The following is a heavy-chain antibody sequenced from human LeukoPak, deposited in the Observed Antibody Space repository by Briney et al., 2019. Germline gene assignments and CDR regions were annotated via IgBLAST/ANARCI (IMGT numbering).Heavy chain of an antibody. CDR1: GASIHDDH. J-gene: IGHJ1*01. CDR2: VYYRGSA. D-gene: IGHD2-2*01. CDR3: GRNFEASSTWYIQY. V-gene: IGHV4-59*12. Sequence: SETLSLTCTVSGASIHDDHFTWIRQPPGRGLERIGFVYYRGSAKYNPSLESRVTISVDTSKKQISLILKSVTAADTAVYYCGRNFEASSTWYIQYWGQGSLVTVSS.